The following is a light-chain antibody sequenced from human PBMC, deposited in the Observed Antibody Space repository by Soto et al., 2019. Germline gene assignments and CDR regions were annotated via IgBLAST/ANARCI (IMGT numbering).Light chain of an antibody. CDR2: GNI. Sequence: QSVLTQPPSVSGAPGRRVTISCTGSSSNIGAGYDVHWYQQRPGTAPKLLIFGNINRPSGVPDRFSGSKSGTSASLAITGLQPEDEGDYYCQSYDSTLSARYVFGTGTKLTVL. V-gene: IGLV1-40*01. CDR3: QSYDSTLSARYV. CDR1: SSNIGAGYD. J-gene: IGLJ1*01.